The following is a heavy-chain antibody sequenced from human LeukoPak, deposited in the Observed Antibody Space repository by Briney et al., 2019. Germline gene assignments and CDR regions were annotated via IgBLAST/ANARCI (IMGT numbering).Heavy chain of an antibody. Sequence: GGSLRLSCAASGFTFSSYAMSWVRQAPGKGLEWVSAISGSGGSTSYADSVKGRFTISRDNSKNTLYLQMNSLRAEDTAVYYCGSSTVHYYNYGMDVWGQGATVTVSS. V-gene: IGHV3-23*01. D-gene: IGHD2-21*02. CDR2: ISGSGGST. J-gene: IGHJ6*02. CDR1: GFTFSSYA. CDR3: GSSTVHYYNYGMDV.